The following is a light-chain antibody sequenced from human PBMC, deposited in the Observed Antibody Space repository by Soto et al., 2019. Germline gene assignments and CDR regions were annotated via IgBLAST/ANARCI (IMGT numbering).Light chain of an antibody. CDR1: QSISSW. CDR3: QQYNSYSWT. J-gene: IGKJ1*01. V-gene: IGKV1-5*01. CDR2: DAS. Sequence: DIQMTHSRATPSAAVGDRATITCCPSQSISSWLARYQQKPGTPPKLLIYDASSLESGVPSRFSGSGSGTEFTLTISSLQPDDFATYYCQQYNSYSWTVGQGTKVDSK.